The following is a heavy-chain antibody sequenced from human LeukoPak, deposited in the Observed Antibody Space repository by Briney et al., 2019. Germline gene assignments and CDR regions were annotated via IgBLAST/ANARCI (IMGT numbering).Heavy chain of an antibody. CDR3: AKDRGYRQLWGFDY. J-gene: IGHJ4*02. Sequence: PGGSLRLSCEASGFTFSNHAMNWVRQTPGRGLEWVSAISGSGGRTYNADSVKGRFTISRDNSQNTLYLQMNSLRAEDTAVYYCAKDRGYRQLWGFDYWGQGILVTVSS. V-gene: IGHV3-23*01. CDR1: GFTFSNHA. CDR2: ISGSGGRT. D-gene: IGHD1-1*01.